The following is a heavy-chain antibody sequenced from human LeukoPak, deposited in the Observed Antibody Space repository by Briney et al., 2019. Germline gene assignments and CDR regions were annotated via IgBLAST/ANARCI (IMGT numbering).Heavy chain of an antibody. D-gene: IGHD2-15*01. Sequence: ASVKVSCKASRYTFTSYDINWVRQATGQGLEWMGWMNPNSGNTGYAQKFQGRVTMTRNTSISTAYMELSSLRSEDTAVYYCAREGCSGGSCYSWTDGDDKDPWAQGTLVTVSS. CDR3: AREGCSGGSCYSWTDGDDKDP. J-gene: IGHJ5*02. CDR1: RYTFTSYD. CDR2: MNPNSGNT. V-gene: IGHV1-8*01.